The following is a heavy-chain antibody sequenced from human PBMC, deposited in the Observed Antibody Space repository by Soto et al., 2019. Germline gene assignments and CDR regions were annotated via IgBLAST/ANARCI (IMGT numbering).Heavy chain of an antibody. CDR3: VGGYCSSTSCYPFDY. CDR2: IYYSGST. Sequence: QLRLQESGPGLVKPSETLSLTCTVSGGSISSSSYSWGWIRKPPGKGLAWIGSIYYSGSTYYNPSIKSRVTISVDTSKNQFSLKLSSVTAADTAVYYCVGGYCSSTSCYPFDYWGQGTLVTVSS. CDR1: GGSISSSSYS. D-gene: IGHD2-2*01. J-gene: IGHJ4*02. V-gene: IGHV4-39*01.